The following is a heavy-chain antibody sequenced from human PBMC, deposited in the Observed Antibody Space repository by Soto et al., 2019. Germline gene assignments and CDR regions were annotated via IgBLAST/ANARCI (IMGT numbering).Heavy chain of an antibody. Sequence: ASVKVSCKAPGYTFTSYDINWVRQATGQGLEWMGWMNPNSGNTGYAQKFQGRVTMTRNTSISTAYMELSSLRSEDTAVYYCATLNSYGYREGRYAYRGQRTLVTVSS. D-gene: IGHD5-18*01. J-gene: IGHJ4*02. CDR3: ATLNSYGYREGRYAY. CDR2: MNPNSGNT. CDR1: GYTFTSYD. V-gene: IGHV1-8*01.